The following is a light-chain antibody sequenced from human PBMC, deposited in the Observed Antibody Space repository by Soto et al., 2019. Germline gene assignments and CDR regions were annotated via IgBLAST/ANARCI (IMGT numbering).Light chain of an antibody. Sequence: QSVLTQPASGSGSPGQSINISCTGTSSDNGSYNYVSWYQHHPGTATKLIIYDVSNRPSGVSNPFSGSKSGNTASLTISGLQPEDEADYYCSSYTTSNTRQIVFGTGTKVTVL. CDR1: SSDNGSYNY. CDR3: SSYTTSNTRQIV. J-gene: IGLJ1*01. V-gene: IGLV2-14*03. CDR2: DVS.